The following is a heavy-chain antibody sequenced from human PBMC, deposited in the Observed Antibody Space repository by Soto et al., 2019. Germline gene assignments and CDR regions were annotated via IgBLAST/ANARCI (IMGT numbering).Heavy chain of an antibody. CDR1: GYTFSTSG. Sequence: QAQLEQSGAEVKKPGASVKVSCKSSGYTFSTSGISWVRQAPGQGLEWMGWISTNNGDANYAQRFQGRVTMTTDTSTSTTFMGMRSLRSDDTAVYYCAREGPRPYYYYGMDVWGQGTTVTVSS. D-gene: IGHD6-6*01. CDR2: ISTNNGDA. J-gene: IGHJ6*02. CDR3: AREGPRPYYYYGMDV. V-gene: IGHV1-18*01.